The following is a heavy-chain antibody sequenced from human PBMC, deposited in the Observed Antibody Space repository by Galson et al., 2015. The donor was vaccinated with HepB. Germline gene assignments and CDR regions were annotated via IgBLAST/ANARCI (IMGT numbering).Heavy chain of an antibody. CDR1: GFTFSGSA. CDR3: TRRDYGDYFY. J-gene: IGHJ4*02. CDR2: IRSKANSYAT. V-gene: IGHV3-73*01. Sequence: SLRLSCAASGFTFSGSAMHWVRQASGKGLEWVGRIRSKANSYATAYAASVKGRFTISSDNSKNTAYLQMNSLKTEDTAVYYCTRRDYGDYFYWGQGTLVTVSS. D-gene: IGHD4-17*01.